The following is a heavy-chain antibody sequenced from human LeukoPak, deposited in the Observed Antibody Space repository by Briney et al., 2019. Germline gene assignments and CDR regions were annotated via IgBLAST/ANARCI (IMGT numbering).Heavy chain of an antibody. CDR1: GYTFTSYD. CDR2: MNPNSGNT. CDR3: ARASPLLRYFDWWRKRLPGGGENDY. D-gene: IGHD3-9*01. J-gene: IGHJ4*02. V-gene: IGHV1-8*01. Sequence: ASVKVSCKASGYTFTSYDINWVRQATGQGLEWMGWMNPNSGNTGYAQKFQGRVTMTRNTSISTAYMELSSLRSEDTAVYYCARASPLLRYFDWWRKRLPGGGENDYWGQGTLVTVSS.